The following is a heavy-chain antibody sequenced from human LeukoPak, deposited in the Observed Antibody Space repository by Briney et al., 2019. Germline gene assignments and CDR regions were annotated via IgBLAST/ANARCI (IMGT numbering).Heavy chain of an antibody. CDR3: ATTTVITGDNIDY. CDR2: IYYSGST. D-gene: IGHD7-27*01. V-gene: IGHV4-30-4*08. J-gene: IGHJ4*02. Sequence: PSQTLSLTCTVSGGSISSGDYYWSWIRQPPGKGLEWIGYIYYSGSTYYNPSLKSRVTISVDTSKNQFSLKLSSVTAADTAVYYCATTTVITGDNIDYWGQGTLVTVSS. CDR1: GGSISSGDYY.